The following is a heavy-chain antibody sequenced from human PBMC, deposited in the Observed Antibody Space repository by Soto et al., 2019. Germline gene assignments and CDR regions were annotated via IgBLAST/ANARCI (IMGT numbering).Heavy chain of an antibody. CDR3: ASLPTVVTPCY. Sequence: PSETLSLTCAVSGGSISSGGYSWSWIRQPPGKGLEWIGCIYHSGSTYYNPSLKSRVTISVDTSKNQFSLKLSSVTAADTAVYYCASLPTVVTPCYWGQGTLVTVSS. CDR1: GGSISSGGYS. V-gene: IGHV4-30-2*03. J-gene: IGHJ4*02. D-gene: IGHD4-17*01. CDR2: IYHSGST.